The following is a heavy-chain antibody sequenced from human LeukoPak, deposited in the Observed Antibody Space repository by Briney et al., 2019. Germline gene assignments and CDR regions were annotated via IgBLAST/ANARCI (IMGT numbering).Heavy chain of an antibody. CDR3: ARGISCCGGSCRYFDY. CDR1: GYTFTNYY. J-gene: IGHJ4*02. Sequence: ASVKVSCKASGYTFTNYYMHWVRQAPGQGLEWMGLINPSAGSTNYAQNFQGRVTMTRDTSTSTVYMELSSLRSEDTAVYYCARGISCCGGSCRYFDYWGQGTLVSVSS. D-gene: IGHD2-15*01. V-gene: IGHV1-46*01. CDR2: INPSAGST.